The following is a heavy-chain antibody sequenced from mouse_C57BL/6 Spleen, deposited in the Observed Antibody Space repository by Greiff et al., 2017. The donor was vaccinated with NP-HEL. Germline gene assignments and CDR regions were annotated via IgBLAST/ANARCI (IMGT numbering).Heavy chain of an antibody. J-gene: IGHJ2*01. Sequence: EVKLVESEGGLVQPGSSMKLSCTASGFTFSDYYMAWVRQVPEKGLEWVANINYDGSSTYYLDSLKSRFIISRDNAKNIPYLQMSSLKSEDTATYYCAREEDYFDYWGQGTTLTVSS. CDR3: AREEDYFDY. V-gene: IGHV5-16*01. CDR1: GFTFSDYY. CDR2: INYDGSST.